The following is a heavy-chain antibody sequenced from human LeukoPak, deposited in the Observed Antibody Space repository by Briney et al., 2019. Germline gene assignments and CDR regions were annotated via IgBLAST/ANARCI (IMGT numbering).Heavy chain of an antibody. CDR2: IIPIFSTT. J-gene: IGHJ4*02. CDR3: AREDILTGQFYY. CDR1: GYTFTGYY. V-gene: IGHV1-69*13. D-gene: IGHD3-9*01. Sequence: SVKVSCKASGYTFTGYYMHWVRQAPGQGLEWMGGIIPIFSTTNYAQKFQGRVTITADESTSTAYMELSSLRSEDTAVYYCAREDILTGQFYYWGQGTLVTVSS.